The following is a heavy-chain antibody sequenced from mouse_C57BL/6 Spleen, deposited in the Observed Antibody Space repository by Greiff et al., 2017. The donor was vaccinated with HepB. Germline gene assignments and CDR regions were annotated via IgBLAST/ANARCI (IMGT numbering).Heavy chain of an antibody. J-gene: IGHJ3*01. D-gene: IGHD2-4*01. Sequence: EVQVVESGGGLVKPGGSLKLSCAASGFTFSSYAMSWVRQTPEKRLEWVATISDGGSYTYYPDNVKGRFTISRDNAKNNLYLQMSHLKSEDTAMYYCARESDYVAWFAYWGQGTLVTVSA. CDR3: ARESDYVAWFAY. V-gene: IGHV5-4*01. CDR1: GFTFSSYA. CDR2: ISDGGSYT.